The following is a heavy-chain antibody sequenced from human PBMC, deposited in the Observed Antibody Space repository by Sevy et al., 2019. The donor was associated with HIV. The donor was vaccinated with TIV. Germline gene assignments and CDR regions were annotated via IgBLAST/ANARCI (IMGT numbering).Heavy chain of an antibody. Sequence: GGSLRLSCAASGFTFSSYGMHWVRQAPGKGLEWVAVILYDGSNKYYADSVKGRFTISRDNSKNTLYLQMNSLRAGDTAVYYCARGLAALPGYYYGMDVWGQGTAVIVSS. CDR1: GFTFSSYG. J-gene: IGHJ6*02. CDR3: ARGLAALPGYYYGMDV. CDR2: ILYDGSNK. V-gene: IGHV3-30*03. D-gene: IGHD6-6*01.